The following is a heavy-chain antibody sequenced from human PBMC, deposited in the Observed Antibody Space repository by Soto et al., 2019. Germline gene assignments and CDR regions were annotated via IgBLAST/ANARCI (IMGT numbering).Heavy chain of an antibody. CDR2: ISGGSGDST. Sequence: PGGSLRLSCAASGFTFSNYAMNWVRQAPGKGLEWVSGISGGSGDSTFYADSVKGRFTISRDNSKNTLHLQMNSLRTEDTAVYYCAKNQPFWATRAAFDYWGQGTLVTVSS. J-gene: IGHJ4*02. CDR1: GFTFSNYA. CDR3: AKNQPFWATRAAFDY. D-gene: IGHD2-2*01. V-gene: IGHV3-23*01.